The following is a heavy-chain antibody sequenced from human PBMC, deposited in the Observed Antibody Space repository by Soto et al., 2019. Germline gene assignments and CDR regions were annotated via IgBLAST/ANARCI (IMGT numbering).Heavy chain of an antibody. Sequence: GGSLRLSCAASGFTVSSYAMHWVRQAPGKGLEWVAVISYDGSNKYYADSVKGRFTISRDNSKNTLYLQMNSLRAEDTAVYYCAREVVVAAYYYYGMDVWGHGTTVTVSS. V-gene: IGHV3-30-3*01. CDR1: GFTVSSYA. J-gene: IGHJ6*02. CDR2: ISYDGSNK. D-gene: IGHD2-15*01. CDR3: AREVVVAAYYYYGMDV.